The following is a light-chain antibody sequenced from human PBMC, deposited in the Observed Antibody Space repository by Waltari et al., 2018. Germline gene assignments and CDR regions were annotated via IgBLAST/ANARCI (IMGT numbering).Light chain of an antibody. CDR2: GAS. J-gene: IGKJ1*01. CDR3: QQYGSSPWT. CDR1: LSVSSSY. V-gene: IGKV3-20*01. Sequence: EIVLTQSPGTLSLSPGERATLPCRASLSVSSSYLAWYQQKPGQAPRLLIYGASSRATGIPDRFSGSGSGTDFTLTISRLEPEDFAVYYCQQYGSSPWTFGQGTKVEIK.